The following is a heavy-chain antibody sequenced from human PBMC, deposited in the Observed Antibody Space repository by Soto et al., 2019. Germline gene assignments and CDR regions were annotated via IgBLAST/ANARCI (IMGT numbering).Heavy chain of an antibody. Sequence: SVKVSCKASGGTLSSYAISWVRQAPGQGLEWMGGIIPIFGTANYAQKFQGRVTITADESTSTAYMELSSLRSEDTAVYYCASRAVGGDYVDYYGMDVWGQGTTVTVSS. V-gene: IGHV1-69*13. D-gene: IGHD4-17*01. CDR1: GGTLSSYA. J-gene: IGHJ6*02. CDR3: ASRAVGGDYVDYYGMDV. CDR2: IIPIFGTA.